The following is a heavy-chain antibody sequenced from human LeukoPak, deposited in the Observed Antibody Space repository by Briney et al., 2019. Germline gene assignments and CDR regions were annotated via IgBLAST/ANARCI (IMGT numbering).Heavy chain of an antibody. V-gene: IGHV3-23*01. Sequence: GGSLRLSCAASGFTFSSYAMSWVRQAPGKGLEWVSAISGSGGSTYYADSVKGRFTISRDNSKNTLYLQMNSLRAEDTAVYYCAKDAVEWGLRGAPGVDYWGQGTLVTVSS. CDR2: ISGSGGST. D-gene: IGHD1-26*01. CDR3: AKDAVEWGLRGAPGVDY. CDR1: GFTFSSYA. J-gene: IGHJ4*02.